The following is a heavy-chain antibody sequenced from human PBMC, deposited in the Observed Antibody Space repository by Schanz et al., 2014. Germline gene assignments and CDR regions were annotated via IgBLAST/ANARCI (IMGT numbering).Heavy chain of an antibody. V-gene: IGHV3-48*01. Sequence: AHLVESGGGLVKPGGSLTLSCAASRFTVTNAWMSWVRQAPGKGLEWVSYVSRSTPDIYYADSVKGRFTMSRDNAKNAVFLQMNSLRAEDTAVYYCVRDSFFAFDYWGQGTLVTVSS. D-gene: IGHD3-3*01. CDR2: VSRSTPDI. CDR3: VRDSFFAFDY. J-gene: IGHJ4*02. CDR1: RFTVTNAW.